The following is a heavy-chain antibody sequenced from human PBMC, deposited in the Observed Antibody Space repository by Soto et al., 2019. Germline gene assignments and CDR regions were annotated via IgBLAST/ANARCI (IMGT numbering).Heavy chain of an antibody. J-gene: IGHJ4*02. CDR1: GFTFSGNW. CDR3: ARGPCGWYGFDY. V-gene: IGHV3-74*01. Sequence: EVQLVESGGGLVQPGGSLGLSCAGSGFTFSGNWMHWVRQAPGKGLVWVSRINSDATTTNYADSVKGRFTISRDNAKNTLFLQMMSLRAEDTAVYYCARGPCGWYGFDYWGQGTLITVSS. CDR2: INSDATTT. D-gene: IGHD6-19*01.